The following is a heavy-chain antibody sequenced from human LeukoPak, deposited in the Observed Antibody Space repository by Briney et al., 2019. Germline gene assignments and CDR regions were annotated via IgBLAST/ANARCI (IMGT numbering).Heavy chain of an antibody. J-gene: IGHJ6*03. CDR1: GFTFSSYG. D-gene: IGHD3-10*01. V-gene: IGHV3-30*18. CDR2: ISYDGSNK. CDR3: AKGVSDYYYYMDV. Sequence: GGSLRLSCAASGFTFSSYGMHWVRQAPGKGLEWVAVISYDGSNKYYANSVKGRFTISRDNSKNTLYLQMGSLRAEDMAVYYCAKGVSDYYYYMDVWGKGTTVTVSS.